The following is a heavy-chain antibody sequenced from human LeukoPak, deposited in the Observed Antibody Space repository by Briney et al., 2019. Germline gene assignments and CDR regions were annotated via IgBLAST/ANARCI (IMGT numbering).Heavy chain of an antibody. J-gene: IGHJ2*01. CDR2: IYSSGST. D-gene: IGHD2-21*02. V-gene: IGHV4-61*09. CDR3: ARGQCGGNCAFALYFDP. Sequence: PSQTLSLICTVTGGSISSGDDYWSWIRQPAGKELEWVGHIYSSGSTNYNPSLKSRVTISVDTSKNQFSLNLNSVTAADTAVYYCARGQCGGNCAFALYFDPWGRGTLVTVSS. CDR1: GGSISSGDDY.